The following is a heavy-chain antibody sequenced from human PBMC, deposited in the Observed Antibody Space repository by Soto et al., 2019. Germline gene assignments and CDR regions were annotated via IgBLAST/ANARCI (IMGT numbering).Heavy chain of an antibody. CDR3: ARMTKFGSLNWFDT. CDR2: MNPGSGDT. Sequence: ASVKVSCKASGYSFTNNDVSWVRQATGQGLEWMGWMNPGSGDTGYAQKFQGRVTMTRDISIATAYMELSSLRSDDTEIYYCARMTKFGSLNWFDTWGQGTLVTVSS. V-gene: IGHV1-8*01. D-gene: IGHD3-10*01. J-gene: IGHJ5*02. CDR1: GYSFTNND.